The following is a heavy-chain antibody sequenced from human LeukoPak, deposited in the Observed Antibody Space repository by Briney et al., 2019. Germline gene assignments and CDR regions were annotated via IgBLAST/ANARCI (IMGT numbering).Heavy chain of an antibody. J-gene: IGHJ5*02. V-gene: IGHV1-8*01. Sequence: GASVKVSCKASGYTFTSYDINWVRQATGQGLEWMGWMNPNSGNTGYAQKFQGRVTMTRNTSISTAYMELSSLRSEDTAVYYCARVHQYRYSDWLLSGGGQDWFDPWGQGTLVTVSS. CDR2: MNPNSGNT. CDR1: GYTFTSYD. CDR3: ARVHQYRYSDWLLSGGGQDWFDP. D-gene: IGHD3-9*01.